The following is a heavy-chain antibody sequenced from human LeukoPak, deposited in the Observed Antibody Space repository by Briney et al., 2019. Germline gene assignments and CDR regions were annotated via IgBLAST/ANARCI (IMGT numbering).Heavy chain of an antibody. CDR1: GGSISSSSYY. CDR2: IYYSGST. CDR3: ARELGATVVNYGMDV. V-gene: IGHV4-61*01. J-gene: IGHJ6*02. D-gene: IGHD4-23*01. Sequence: SETLSLTCTVSGGSISSSSYYWGWIRQPPGKGLEWIGYIYYSGSTNYNPSLKSRVTISVDTPKNQLSLKLTSVTAADTAVYYCARELGATVVNYGMDVWGQGTTVTVSS.